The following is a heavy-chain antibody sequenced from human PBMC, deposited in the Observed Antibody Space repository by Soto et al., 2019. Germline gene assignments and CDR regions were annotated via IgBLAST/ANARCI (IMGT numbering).Heavy chain of an antibody. CDR2: ISYDGSYK. J-gene: IGHJ6*02. CDR3: ARDGLTAVGMSPPCDVDV. CDR1: GFTFNSHT. V-gene: IGHV3-30-3*01. Sequence: PGWALILPCTASGFTFNSHTMHWVRPAPGEGLEWVAVISYDGSYKFYADSVKGRFTISRGNSKSTLYLQMNRLMAADTAIYYSARDGLTAVGMSPPCDVDVWGQGTKVTVPS. D-gene: IGHD1-26*01.